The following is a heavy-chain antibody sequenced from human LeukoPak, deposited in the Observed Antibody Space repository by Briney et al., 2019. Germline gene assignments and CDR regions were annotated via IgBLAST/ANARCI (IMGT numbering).Heavy chain of an antibody. CDR2: ITRSSHYL. J-gene: IGHJ4*02. CDR1: GFTFSTYS. Sequence: KPGGSLRISCAASGFTFSTYSRHWVRQSPGKGLEWVSSITRSSHYLYYADSLKGRFTISRDDAKNSLYLQLDSLRAEDTAVYYCARDYCSGLSCYATLFDYWGQGTLVTVSS. V-gene: IGHV3-21*01. CDR3: ARDYCSGLSCYATLFDY. D-gene: IGHD2-15*01.